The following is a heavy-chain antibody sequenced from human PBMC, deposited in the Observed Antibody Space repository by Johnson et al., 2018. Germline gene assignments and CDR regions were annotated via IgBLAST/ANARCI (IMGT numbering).Heavy chain of an antibody. D-gene: IGHD2-21*02. V-gene: IGHV4-34*01. Sequence: QEQLQQWGAGLLKPSEPLSLTCAVYGGSFSGYYWSWIRQPPGKGLEWIGEINHSGSTNYNPSLKSRVTISVDTSKNQFSLKLSSVTAADTAVYYCAGSHIVVVTAIHDAFDIWGQGTMVTVSS. CDR1: GGSFSGYY. J-gene: IGHJ3*02. CDR3: AGSHIVVVTAIHDAFDI. CDR2: INHSGST.